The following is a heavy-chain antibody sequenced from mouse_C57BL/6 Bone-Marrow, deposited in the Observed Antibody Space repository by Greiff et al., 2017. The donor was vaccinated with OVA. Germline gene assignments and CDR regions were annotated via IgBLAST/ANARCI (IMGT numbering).Heavy chain of an antibody. CDR1: GFTFSSYA. CDR2: ISDGGSYT. D-gene: IGHD2-4*01. CDR3: ARDRGLRRRRWFAV. V-gene: IGHV5-4*01. J-gene: IGHJ3*01. Sequence: EVKLVESGGGLVKPGGSLKLSCAASGFTFSSYAMSWVRQTPEKRLEWVATISDGGSYTYYPDNVKGRFTISRDNANNNLYLQLSHLKSEDTAMYYCARDRGLRRRRWFAVWGTGTLVTVSA.